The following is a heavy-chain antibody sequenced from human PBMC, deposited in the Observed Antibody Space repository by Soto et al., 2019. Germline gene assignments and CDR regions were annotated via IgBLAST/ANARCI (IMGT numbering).Heavy chain of an antibody. D-gene: IGHD2-8*02. CDR1: GFTFNNYA. J-gene: IGHJ6*01. V-gene: IGHV3-23*01. CDR2: ISGSDDST. Sequence: EVQLLESGGGLVQPGGSLRLSCAASGFTFNNYAMTWVRQAPGKGLEWVSTISGSDDSTYYADSVKGRLPISRDNSKNALYLQMSRLRAEDTALYYCVKDWTGDTCPCMDVWGQGTMVTVSS. CDR3: VKDWTGDTCPCMDV.